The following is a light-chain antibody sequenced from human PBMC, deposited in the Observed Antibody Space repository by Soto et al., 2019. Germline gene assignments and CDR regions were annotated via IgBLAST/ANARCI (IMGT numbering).Light chain of an antibody. V-gene: IGKV1-5*03. CDR3: QQHT. J-gene: IGKJ2*01. CDR1: QTISSW. CDR2: KAS. Sequence: DIQMTQSPSTLSGSVGDRVTITCRASQTISSWLAWYQQKPGKAPKLLIYKASTLKSGVPSRFSGSGSGTEFTLTISSLQPDDFATYYCQQHTFGQGTKLEIK.